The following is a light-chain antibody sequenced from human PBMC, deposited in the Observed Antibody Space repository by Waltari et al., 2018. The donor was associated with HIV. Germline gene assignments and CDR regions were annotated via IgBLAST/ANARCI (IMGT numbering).Light chain of an antibody. CDR1: SSNTGNNY. V-gene: IGLV1-51*01. CDR3: EAWDLSLSAVV. CDR2: ENN. J-gene: IGLJ2*01. Sequence: QSVLTQPPSVSAAPGQKVAISCSGSSSNTGNNYVSWYQHFPGTAPKLLIYENNQRPPGIPDRFSGSKSGTTATLGITGLQTGDEADYYCEAWDLSLSAVVFGGGTRLTVL.